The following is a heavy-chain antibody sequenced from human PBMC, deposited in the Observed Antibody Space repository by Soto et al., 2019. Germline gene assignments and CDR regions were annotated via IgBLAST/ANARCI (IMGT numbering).Heavy chain of an antibody. V-gene: IGHV2-26*01. CDR1: GFSLSNDRMG. J-gene: IGHJ6*03. Sequence: PTLVNHTETHTLTCNVSGFSLSNDRMGVSWIRQPPGKALEWLAHIFSNDEKSYSTSLKSRLTISKDTSKSQVVLTMTNMDPVDTATYYCARPRRSIAAAVMSYYYYMDVWGKGTTVTVSS. CDR2: IFSNDEK. D-gene: IGHD6-13*01. CDR3: ARPRRSIAAAVMSYYYYMDV.